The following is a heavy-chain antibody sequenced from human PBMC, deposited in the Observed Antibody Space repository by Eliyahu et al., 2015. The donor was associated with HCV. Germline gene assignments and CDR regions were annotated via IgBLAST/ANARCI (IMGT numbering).Heavy chain of an antibody. D-gene: IGHD2-15*01. CDR1: GGSTSXTXFX. V-gene: IGHV4-39*01. J-gene: IGHJ4*02. CDR3: ARYVRDTPGNFDR. Sequence: QLQLQESGPGLVKPSDTLSLTCXVXGGSTSXTXFXWAWLRQTPGXGLEWITSLEFGGSTFYNPSLKSRVTSFLHTNQFSLRLTSVTAADTAIYYCARYVRDTPGNFDRWGQGTLVTVSS. CDR2: LEFGGST.